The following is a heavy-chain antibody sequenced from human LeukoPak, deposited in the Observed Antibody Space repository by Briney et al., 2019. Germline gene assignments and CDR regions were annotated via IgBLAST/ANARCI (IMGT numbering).Heavy chain of an antibody. D-gene: IGHD2-2*01. CDR1: GFIFSGYG. CDR2: ISSSGTTT. V-gene: IGHV3-23*01. CDR3: AKGRNKYQFDV. J-gene: IGHJ6*02. Sequence: PGGSLRLSCEVSGFIFSGYGMNWVRQTPGKGLEWVSYISSSGTTTYYADSVKGRFTISRDNSKNTLYLQMNSLRAEDTAVYYCAKGRNKYQFDVWGQGTTVTVSS.